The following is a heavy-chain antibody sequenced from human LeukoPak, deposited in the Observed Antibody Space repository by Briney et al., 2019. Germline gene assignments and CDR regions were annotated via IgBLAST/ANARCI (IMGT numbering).Heavy chain of an antibody. CDR2: ISSRSGYI. Sequence: SGGSLRLSCAASGFTFSSYSMSWVRQAPGKGLEWVSSISSRSGYIYYGDSVKGRFTISRDNAENSLYLQMNTLRAEDTAVYYCASFDSSGWHYFDYWGQGTLVTVSA. J-gene: IGHJ4*02. CDR1: GFTFSSYS. V-gene: IGHV3-21*01. CDR3: ASFDSSGWHYFDY. D-gene: IGHD6-19*01.